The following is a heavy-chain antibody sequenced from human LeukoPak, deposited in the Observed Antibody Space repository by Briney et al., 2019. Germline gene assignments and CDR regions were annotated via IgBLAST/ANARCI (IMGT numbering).Heavy chain of an antibody. Sequence: PSETLSLTCTVSGGSISSYYWSWIRQPPGKGLEWIGYIYYSGSTNYNPSLKSRVTISVDTSKNQFSLKLSSVTAADTAVYYCAREKGWGEQIDYWGQGTLVTVSS. CDR2: IYYSGST. J-gene: IGHJ4*02. CDR1: GGSISSYY. D-gene: IGHD3-16*01. V-gene: IGHV4-59*01. CDR3: AREKGWGEQIDY.